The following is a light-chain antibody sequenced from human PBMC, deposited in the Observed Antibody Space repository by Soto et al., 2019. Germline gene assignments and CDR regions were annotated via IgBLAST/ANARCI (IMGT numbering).Light chain of an antibody. CDR1: QSISKF. V-gene: IGKV1-39*01. CDR3: QQTSGTPQT. Sequence: DIQMTQSPSSLSASIGDRVTITCRASQSISKFLNWYQKKAGKAPMLLIYGASSLLSGVPSRFSGSGSGTDFTLTVSSLQPEDSATYYCQQTSGTPQTFGQGTKVEVK. J-gene: IGKJ1*01. CDR2: GAS.